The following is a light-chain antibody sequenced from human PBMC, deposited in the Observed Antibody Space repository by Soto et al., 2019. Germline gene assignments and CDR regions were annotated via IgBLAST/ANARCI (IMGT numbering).Light chain of an antibody. Sequence: DIQMTQSPSSVSASVGDRVTITCRASQGIRNYLAWYQHKSGKAPRLLIHTASTSPSGVPSRFNGSGSGTDFTVTISDVQPEDVATSLGQKHNGGGLTFGGGTKVEI. CDR1: QGIRNY. V-gene: IGKV1-27*01. CDR3: QKHNGGGLT. CDR2: TAS. J-gene: IGKJ4*02.